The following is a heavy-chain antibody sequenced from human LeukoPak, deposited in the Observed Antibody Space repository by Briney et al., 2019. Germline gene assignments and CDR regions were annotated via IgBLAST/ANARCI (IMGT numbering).Heavy chain of an antibody. J-gene: IGHJ4*02. V-gene: IGHV3-30-3*01. D-gene: IGHD6-6*01. CDR2: ISYDGSNK. CDR1: GFTFSSYA. Sequence: GRSLRLSCAASGFTFSSYAMDWVRQAPGKGLEWVAVISYDGSNKYYADSVKGRFTISRDNSKNTLYLQMNSLRAEDTAVYYCARESIAARLFDYWGQGTLVTVSS. CDR3: ARESIAARLFDY.